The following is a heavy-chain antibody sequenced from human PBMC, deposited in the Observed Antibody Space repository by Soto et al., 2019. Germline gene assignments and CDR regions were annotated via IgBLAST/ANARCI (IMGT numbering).Heavy chain of an antibody. V-gene: IGHV2-5*02. CDR2: IYWDDDK. D-gene: IGHD3-16*02. Sequence: QITLKESGPTVVKPTQTLTLTCTFSGISLETSGIGMSWIRQPPGKALEWLALIYWDDDKRYSPSLKNRLTINKDTSKNQVVLTLTYVEAVDTATYYCPHSLYLYDNSAQYTYWYFDLWGRVSLFTVSS. CDR3: PHSLYLYDNSAQYTYWYFDL. J-gene: IGHJ2*01. CDR1: GISLETSGIG.